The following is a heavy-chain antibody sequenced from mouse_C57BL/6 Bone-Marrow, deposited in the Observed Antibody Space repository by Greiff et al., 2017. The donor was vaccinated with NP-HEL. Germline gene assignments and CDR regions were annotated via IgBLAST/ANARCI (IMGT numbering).Heavy chain of an antibody. CDR2: SRNKANDYTT. Sequence: EVKLMESGGGLVQSGRSLRLSCATSGFTFSDFYMEWVRQAPGKGLEWIAASRNKANDYTTEYSASVKGRFIVSRDTSQSILYLQMNALRAEDTAIYYCARDASGYYGSSYPFAYWGQGTLVTVSA. CDR1: GFTFSDFY. D-gene: IGHD1-1*01. CDR3: ARDASGYYGSSYPFAY. V-gene: IGHV7-1*01. J-gene: IGHJ3*01.